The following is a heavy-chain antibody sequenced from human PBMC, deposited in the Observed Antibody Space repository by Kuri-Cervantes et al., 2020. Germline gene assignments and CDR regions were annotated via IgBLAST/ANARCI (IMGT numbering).Heavy chain of an antibody. Sequence: SETLSLTCTVSGGSISSSSYYWGWIRQPPGRGLEWIGSIYYSGSTYYNPSLKSRVTISVDTSKNQFSLKLSSVTAADTAVYYCASLDNYNFGHWGQGTLVTVSS. D-gene: IGHD5-24*01. J-gene: IGHJ4*02. V-gene: IGHV4-39*01. CDR1: GGSISSSSYY. CDR2: IYYSGST. CDR3: ASLDNYNFGH.